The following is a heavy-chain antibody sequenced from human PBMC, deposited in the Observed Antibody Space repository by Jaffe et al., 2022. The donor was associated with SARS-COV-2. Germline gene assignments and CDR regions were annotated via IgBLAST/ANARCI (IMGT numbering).Heavy chain of an antibody. CDR1: GFTLSNLY. J-gene: IGHJ4*02. CDR2: ISTDSKSI. D-gene: IGHD6-6*01. V-gene: IGHV3-48*02. Sequence: EVQLVESGGSLVQPGGSLRLSCAASGFTLSNLYMNWVRQAPGKGLEWLSYISTDSKSIYHAASVKGRFTISRDNAKNSLYLQMNSLRDEDTAVYYCAGGSSGWDVDYWGQGTLVTVSS. CDR3: AGGSSGWDVDY.